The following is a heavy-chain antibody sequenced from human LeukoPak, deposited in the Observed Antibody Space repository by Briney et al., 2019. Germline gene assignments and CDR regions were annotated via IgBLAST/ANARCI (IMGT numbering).Heavy chain of an antibody. CDR1: GGSISSYY. D-gene: IGHD1-26*01. CDR2: IYTSGST. CDR3: ARDGYSGSYYWFDP. J-gene: IGHJ5*02. V-gene: IGHV4-4*07. Sequence: SETLSLTCTVSGGSISSYYWSWIRQPAGKGLEWIGRIYTSGSTNYNPSLKSRVTMSVDTSKNQFSLKLSSVTAAGTAVYYCARDGYSGSYYWFDPWGQGTLVTVSS.